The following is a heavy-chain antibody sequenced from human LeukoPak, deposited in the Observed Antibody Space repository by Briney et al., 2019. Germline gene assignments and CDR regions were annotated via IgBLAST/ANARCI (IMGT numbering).Heavy chain of an antibody. D-gene: IGHD3-3*01. Sequence: SETLSLTCTVSGGSISSYYWSWIRQPAGKGLEWIGRIYTSGSTNYNPSLKSRVTMSVDTSKNQFSLKLSSVTAADTAVYYSAREPGNYDFWSGYYSHYYYYMDVWGKGTTVTVSS. CDR2: IYTSGST. CDR1: GGSISSYY. V-gene: IGHV4-4*07. CDR3: AREPGNYDFWSGYYSHYYYYMDV. J-gene: IGHJ6*03.